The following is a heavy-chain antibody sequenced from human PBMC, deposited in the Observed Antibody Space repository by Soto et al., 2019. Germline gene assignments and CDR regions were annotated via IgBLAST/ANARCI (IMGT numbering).Heavy chain of an antibody. CDR3: ARDRDDILTGPRNDAFDI. CDR2: INAGNGNT. Sequence: ASVKVSCKASGYTFTSYAMHWVRQAPGQRLEWMGWINAGNGNTKYSQKFQGRVTITRDTSASTAYMELSSLRSEDTAVYYCARDRDDILTGPRNDAFDIWGQGTMVTVSS. V-gene: IGHV1-3*01. D-gene: IGHD3-9*01. J-gene: IGHJ3*02. CDR1: GYTFTSYA.